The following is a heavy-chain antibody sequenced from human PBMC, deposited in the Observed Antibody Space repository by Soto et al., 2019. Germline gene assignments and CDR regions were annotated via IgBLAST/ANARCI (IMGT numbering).Heavy chain of an antibody. Sequence: ASVKVSCKASGGSFSTYGISWVRQAPGQGLEWMGWISAYNGNTKYAQKLQGRVTMTTDTSTSTAYMELRSLRSDDTAVYYCAREPNYFDYWGQGTLVTVSS. CDR2: ISAYNGNT. CDR1: GGSFSTYG. V-gene: IGHV1-18*01. J-gene: IGHJ4*02. CDR3: AREPNYFDY.